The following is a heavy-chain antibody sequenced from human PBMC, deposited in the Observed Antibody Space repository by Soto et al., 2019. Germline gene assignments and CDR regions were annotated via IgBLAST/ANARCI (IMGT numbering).Heavy chain of an antibody. CDR1: GFTFFTYA. D-gene: IGHD1-26*01. V-gene: IGHV3-23*01. CDR3: AKHSGGYYGFDY. Sequence: EVQLWESGGGLVQPGGSLRLSCAASGFTFFTYAMSWVRQAPGKGLEWVSAISGGADSIYYGDSVKGRFSISRDNSKNTLYLQMNSLRAEDTAVYYCAKHSGGYYGFDYWGQGTLVTVCS. CDR2: ISGGADSI. J-gene: IGHJ4*02.